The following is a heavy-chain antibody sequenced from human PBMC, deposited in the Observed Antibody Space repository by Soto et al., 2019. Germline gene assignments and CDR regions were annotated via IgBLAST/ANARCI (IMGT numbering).Heavy chain of an antibody. D-gene: IGHD5-12*01. CDR1: GRSISEINSY. Sequence: SEALSLTCSVSGRSISEINSYWGWIRQTPGEGLEWIGTIHHTGSTYYNPSLKSRVIISLDTSKNQFSLKLSSVTAADTALYYCARPEGGYGSGYSWFDPWGQGTRVTVSS. V-gene: IGHV4-39*01. J-gene: IGHJ5*02. CDR2: IHHTGST. CDR3: ARPEGGYGSGYSWFDP.